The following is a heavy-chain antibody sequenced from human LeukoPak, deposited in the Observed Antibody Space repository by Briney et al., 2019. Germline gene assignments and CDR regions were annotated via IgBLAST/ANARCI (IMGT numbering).Heavy chain of an antibody. CDR3: AKDGVKSIAVAGSFYYYYYMDV. J-gene: IGHJ6*03. CDR2: ISGSGGST. CDR1: GFTFNNYA. V-gene: IGHV3-23*01. D-gene: IGHD6-19*01. Sequence: GGSLRLSCAASGFTFNNYAMTWVRQAPGKGLEWVSAISGSGGSTYYADSVKGRFTISRDNSKNTLYLQMNSLRAEDTAVYYCAKDGVKSIAVAGSFYYYYYMDVWGKGTTVTISS.